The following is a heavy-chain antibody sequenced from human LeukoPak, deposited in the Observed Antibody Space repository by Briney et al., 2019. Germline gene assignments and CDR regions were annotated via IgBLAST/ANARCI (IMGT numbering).Heavy chain of an antibody. CDR2: INPSGGST. J-gene: IGHJ6*02. CDR1: GYTFTSYY. CDR3: ASFVMILRYYGLDV. Sequence: ASVKVSCKASGYTFTSYYMHWVRQAPGQGLEWMGIINPSGGSTIYAQKFQGRVTMTEDTSTDTAYMELSSLTSEDTAVYYCASFVMILRYYGLDVWGQGTTVTVSS. D-gene: IGHD3-16*01. V-gene: IGHV1-46*01.